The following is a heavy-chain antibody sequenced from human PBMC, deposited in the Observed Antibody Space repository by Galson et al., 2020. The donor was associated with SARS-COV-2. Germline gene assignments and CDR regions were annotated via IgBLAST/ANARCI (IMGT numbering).Heavy chain of an antibody. CDR2: ISHDGRIE. CDR1: GSTFTNYA. Sequence: GGPLRLSCQASGSTFTNYAIHWVRQAPGKGLEWVAIISHDGRIETYADSVKGRFTISRDNPENMLFLQMDSLRADDTAVYYCARDVSGGASDIWGEGTMVTVAS. V-gene: IGHV3-30*04. J-gene: IGHJ3*02. D-gene: IGHD1-26*01. CDR3: ARDVSGGASDI.